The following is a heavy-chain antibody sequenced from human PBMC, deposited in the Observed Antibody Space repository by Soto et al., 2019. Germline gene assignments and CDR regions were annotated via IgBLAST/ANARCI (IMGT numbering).Heavy chain of an antibody. V-gene: IGHV4-34*01. CDR1: GGSFSGYY. J-gene: IGHJ6*02. D-gene: IGHD2-2*02. Sequence: SETLSLTCAVYGGSFSGYYWSWIRQPPGKGLEWIGEINHSGSTNYNPSLKSRVTISVDTSKNQFSLKLSSVTAADTAVYYCARGARRRYCSSTSCYTSKYYYYYYGMDVWGQGTTVTVS. CDR3: ARGARRRYCSSTSCYTSKYYYYYYGMDV. CDR2: INHSGST.